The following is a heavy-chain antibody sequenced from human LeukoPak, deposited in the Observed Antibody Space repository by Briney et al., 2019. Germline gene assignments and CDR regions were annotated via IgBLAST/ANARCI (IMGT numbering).Heavy chain of an antibody. Sequence: SETLSLTCTVSGGSISSGGYYWSWIRQHPGKGLEWIGYIYYSGSTYYNPSLKSRVTISVDTSKDQFSVKLSSVTAADTAVYYCAREKRYFDWLQSTYNWFDPWGQGTLVTVSS. V-gene: IGHV4-31*03. CDR3: AREKRYFDWLQSTYNWFDP. CDR1: GGSISSGGYY. J-gene: IGHJ5*02. D-gene: IGHD3-9*01. CDR2: IYYSGST.